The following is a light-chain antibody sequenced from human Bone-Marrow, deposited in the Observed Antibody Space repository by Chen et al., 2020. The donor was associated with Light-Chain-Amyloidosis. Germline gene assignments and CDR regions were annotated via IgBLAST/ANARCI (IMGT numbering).Light chain of an antibody. CDR1: DLPTKY. Sequence: SYELTQPPSVSVSPGLTATMTCAGDDLPTKYAYWYQQKPGQAPVLVIHRDTERPSGISERFSGSSSGTTATLTISGVQAEDEADYHCQSADSSGTYEVIFGGGTKLTVL. CDR2: RDT. J-gene: IGLJ2*01. V-gene: IGLV3-25*03. CDR3: QSADSSGTYEVI.